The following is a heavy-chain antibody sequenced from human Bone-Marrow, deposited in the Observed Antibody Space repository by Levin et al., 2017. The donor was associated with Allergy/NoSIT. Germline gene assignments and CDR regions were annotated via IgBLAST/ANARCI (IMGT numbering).Heavy chain of an antibody. J-gene: IGHJ4*02. V-gene: IGHV3-66*01. CDR2: IYSGGGT. CDR3: ASDFIELGY. D-gene: IGHD3-10*01. Sequence: GGSLRLSCAASGFTVSSNYMSWVRQAPGKGLEWVSVIYSGGGTFYANSVKGRFTISRDNSQNTLYLQMNSLRVEDTAVYYCASDFIELGYWGQGTLVTVSS. CDR1: GFTVSSNY.